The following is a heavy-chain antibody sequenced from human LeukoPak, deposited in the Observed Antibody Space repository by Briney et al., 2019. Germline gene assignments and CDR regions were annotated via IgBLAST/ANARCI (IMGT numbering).Heavy chain of an antibody. J-gene: IGHJ5*02. D-gene: IGHD3-22*01. CDR1: GSTLTELS. V-gene: IGHV1-24*01. CDR3: ATARRVVRYNWFDP. Sequence: ASVKVSCKVSGSTLTELSMHWVRQPPGKGRELMGGFDPEDGETIYAHKFQGRVTMTEDTSTDTPYMELSSLRSEDTAVYYCATARRVVRYNWFDPWGQGTLVTVSS. CDR2: FDPEDGET.